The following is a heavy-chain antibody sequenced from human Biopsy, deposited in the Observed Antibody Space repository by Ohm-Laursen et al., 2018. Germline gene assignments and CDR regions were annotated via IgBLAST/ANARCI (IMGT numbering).Heavy chain of an antibody. CDR1: GFNLSAFA. V-gene: IGHV3-73*01. CDR2: IKKKSNNDAT. CDR3: TRSAGYGYDY. Sequence: SLRLSCAASGFNLSAFALHWVRQASGRGLEWVGRIKKKSNNDATAYAESMKGRFGIFRDDSKSTSFLQMNSLKIEDTAVYFCTRSAGYGYDYWGQGILVTVSS. D-gene: IGHD5-12*01. J-gene: IGHJ4*02.